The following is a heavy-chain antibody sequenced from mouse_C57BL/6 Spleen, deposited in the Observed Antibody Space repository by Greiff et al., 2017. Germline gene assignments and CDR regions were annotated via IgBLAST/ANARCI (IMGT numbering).Heavy chain of an antibody. Sequence: QVQLQQPGAELVMPGASVKLSCKASGYTFTSYWMHWVKQRPGQGLEWIGEIDPSDSYTNYNQKFKGKSTLTVDKSSSTAYMQLSSLTSEDSAVYYCARGLGHAMDYWGQGTSVTVSS. D-gene: IGHD4-1*01. V-gene: IGHV1-69*01. CDR1: GYTFTSYW. CDR3: ARGLGHAMDY. J-gene: IGHJ4*01. CDR2: IDPSDSYT.